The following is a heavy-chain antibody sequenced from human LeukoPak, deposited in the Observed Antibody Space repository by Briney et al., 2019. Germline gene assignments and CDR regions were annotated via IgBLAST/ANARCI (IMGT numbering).Heavy chain of an antibody. CDR1: GYSFTSYG. CDR2: IYPGDSDA. Sequence: GESLKISCKGSGYSFTSYGIGWVRQMPGKGLEWMGIIYPGDSDARYSPSFQGQVTISADKSISTAYLQWSSLKASDTAVYYCARRSAFEGILDYWGQGTLVTVSS. CDR3: ARRSAFEGILDY. J-gene: IGHJ4*02. V-gene: IGHV5-51*01. D-gene: IGHD3-3*02.